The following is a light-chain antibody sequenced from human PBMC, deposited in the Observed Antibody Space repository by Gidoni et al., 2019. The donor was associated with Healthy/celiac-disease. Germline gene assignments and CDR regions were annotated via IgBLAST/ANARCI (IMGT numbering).Light chain of an antibody. CDR3: MQALQNPVT. CDR2: LGS. CDR1: QSLLHSNGYNY. V-gene: IGKV2-28*01. J-gene: IGKJ3*01. Sequence: IVMTQPPPSLPVTPGEPASASCRSSQSLLHSNGYNYLDWYLQKPGQSPQLLIYLGSNRASGVPDRFSGSGSGTDFTLKISRVEAEDVGVYYCMQALQNPVTFGPGTKVDIK.